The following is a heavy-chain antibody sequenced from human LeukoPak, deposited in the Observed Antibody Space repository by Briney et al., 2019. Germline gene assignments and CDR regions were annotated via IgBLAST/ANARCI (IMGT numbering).Heavy chain of an antibody. D-gene: IGHD3-9*01. CDR2: IYHSGST. Sequence: PSETLSLTCAVSGGSISSSNWWSWVRQPPGKGLEWIGEIYHSGSTNYNPSLKSRVTISVDKSKNQFSLKLSSVTAADTAVYYCARDWYYDILTGLSGSYYYYYGMDVWGQGTTVTVSS. CDR3: ARDWYYDILTGLSGSYYYYYGMDV. CDR1: GGSISSSNW. J-gene: IGHJ6*02. V-gene: IGHV4-4*02.